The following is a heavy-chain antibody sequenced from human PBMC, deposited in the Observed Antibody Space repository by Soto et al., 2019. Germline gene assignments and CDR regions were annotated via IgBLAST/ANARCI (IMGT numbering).Heavy chain of an antibody. CDR3: AKDPDSSGYWYFDY. V-gene: IGHV3-23*01. CDR2: ISGSGGST. J-gene: IGHJ4*02. D-gene: IGHD3-22*01. Sequence: SLRLSCSASGFTFSSYAMSWVRQASGKGLEGVSAISGSGGSTYYADSVKGRFTISRDNSKNTLYLQMNSLRAEDTAVYYCAKDPDSSGYWYFDYWGQGTLVTVSS. CDR1: GFTFSSYA.